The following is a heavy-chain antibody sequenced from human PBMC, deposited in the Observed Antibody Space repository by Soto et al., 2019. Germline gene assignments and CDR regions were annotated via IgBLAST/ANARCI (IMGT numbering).Heavy chain of an antibody. D-gene: IGHD6-25*01. CDR1: GYPFTSYY. V-gene: IGHV1-46*01. CDR3: ARGGGTAATGGYYYGMDV. J-gene: IGHJ6*02. Sequence: GASVKVSCKASGYPFTSYYMHWVRQAPGQGLEWMGIINPSGGSTSYAQKFQGRVTMTRDTSTSTVYMELSSLRSEDTAVYYCARGGGTAATGGYYYGMDVWGQGTTVTVSS. CDR2: INPSGGST.